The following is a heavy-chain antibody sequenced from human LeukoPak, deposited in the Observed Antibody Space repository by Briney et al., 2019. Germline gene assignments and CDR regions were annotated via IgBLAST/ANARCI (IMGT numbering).Heavy chain of an antibody. CDR2: ISGSGGST. Sequence: GGSLRLSCAASGFTFSSYAMSWVRQAPGKGLEWVSAISGSGGSTYYADSVKGRFTISRDNSKNTLYLQMNSLRAEDTAVYYCAGNYDFWSGYSSDAFDIWGQGTMVTVSS. D-gene: IGHD3-3*01. CDR3: AGNYDFWSGYSSDAFDI. J-gene: IGHJ3*02. CDR1: GFTFSSYA. V-gene: IGHV3-23*01.